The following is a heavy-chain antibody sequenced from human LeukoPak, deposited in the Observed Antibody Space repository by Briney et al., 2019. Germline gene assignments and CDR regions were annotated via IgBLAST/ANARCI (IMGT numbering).Heavy chain of an antibody. CDR2: ISSSGSTI. CDR1: GFTFSDYY. CDR3: ARDLLATVTTSNANDDAFDI. J-gene: IGHJ3*02. V-gene: IGHV3-11*01. D-gene: IGHD4-17*01. Sequence: GGSLRLSCAASGFTFSDYYMSWIRQAPGKGLEWVSHISSSGSTIYYADSVKGRFTISRDNAKNSLYLQMNSLRAEDTAVYYCARDLLATVTTSNANDDAFDIWGQGTMVTVSS.